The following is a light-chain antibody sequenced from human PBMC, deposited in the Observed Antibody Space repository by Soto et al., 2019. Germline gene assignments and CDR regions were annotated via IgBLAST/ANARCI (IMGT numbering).Light chain of an antibody. Sequence: QSALTQPASVSGSPGQSITISCTGSSSDVGRFNLVSWYQHLPGKAPKLIIYEVTERPSGISDRFSGSKSGNTASLTISGLQDEDEADYYCCSYVGSSILMFGGGTQLTVL. J-gene: IGLJ3*02. V-gene: IGLV2-23*02. CDR1: SSDVGRFNL. CDR3: CSYVGSSILM. CDR2: EVT.